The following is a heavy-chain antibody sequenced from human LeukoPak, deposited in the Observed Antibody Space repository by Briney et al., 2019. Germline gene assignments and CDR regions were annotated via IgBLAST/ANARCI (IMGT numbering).Heavy chain of an antibody. Sequence: GGSLRLSCAVSGFTFSSYSMNWVRQAPGKGLEWVSSISSSSSYIYYADSVKGRFTISRDNAKNSLYLQMNSLRAEDTAVYYCARDGRSPTVTTSDAFDIWGQGTMVTVSS. J-gene: IGHJ3*02. V-gene: IGHV3-21*01. CDR1: GFTFSSYS. D-gene: IGHD4-17*01. CDR3: ARDGRSPTVTTSDAFDI. CDR2: ISSSSSYI.